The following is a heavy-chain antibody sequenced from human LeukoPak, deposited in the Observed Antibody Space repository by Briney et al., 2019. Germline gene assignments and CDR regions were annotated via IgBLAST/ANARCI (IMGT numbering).Heavy chain of an antibody. V-gene: IGHV4-59*01. J-gene: IGHJ4*02. CDR1: GGSISSSY. CDR3: ARGYSSGWLDY. Sequence: SETLSLTCTVSGGSISSSYWSWIRQPPGKGLEWIGYIYYSGSTNYNPSLKSRVTISVDTSKNQFSLKLSSVIAADTAVYYCARGYSSGWLDYWGQGTLVTVSS. CDR2: IYYSGST. D-gene: IGHD6-19*01.